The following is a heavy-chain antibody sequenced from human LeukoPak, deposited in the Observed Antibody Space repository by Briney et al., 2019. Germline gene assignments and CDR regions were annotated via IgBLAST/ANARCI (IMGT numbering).Heavy chain of an antibody. V-gene: IGHV3-9*01. CDR3: AKDYYYDSSAHFDY. J-gene: IGHJ4*02. D-gene: IGHD3-22*01. Sequence: GGSLRLSCAASGFTFDDYAMHWVRQAPGKGLEWVSGISWNSDSIGYADSVKGRFTISRDNAKNSLYLQMNSLRAEDTALYYCAKDYYYDSSAHFDYWGQGTLVTVSS. CDR2: ISWNSDSI. CDR1: GFTFDDYA.